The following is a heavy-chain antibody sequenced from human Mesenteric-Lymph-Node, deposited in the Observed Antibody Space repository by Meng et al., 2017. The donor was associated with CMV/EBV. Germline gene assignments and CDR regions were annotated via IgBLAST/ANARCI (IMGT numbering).Heavy chain of an antibody. D-gene: IGHD1-1*01. CDR1: GFTFSVYD. CDR2: TRYDGNDI. V-gene: IGHV3-30*02. CDR3: VRDGHHWNFDY. J-gene: IGHJ4*02. Sequence: GGSLRLSCVTSGFTFSVYDMHWVRQAPGKGLEWVAFTRYDGNDIFYVDSVKGRFTLSRDNAKNTLFLQMNSLRGDDTGVYYCVRDGHHWNFDYWGQGTPVTVSS.